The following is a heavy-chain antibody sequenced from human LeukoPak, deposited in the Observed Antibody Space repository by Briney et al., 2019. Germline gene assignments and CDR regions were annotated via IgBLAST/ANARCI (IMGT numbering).Heavy chain of an antibody. D-gene: IGHD3-22*01. CDR3: ARDDDRAREIDY. Sequence: ASVKVSCKASGYTFTAYYLQWVRLAPGQGLEWMGWINPKSGGTEYPQRFQGRVTMTRDTSISTAYMELSRLRSDDTAVYYCARDDDRAREIDYWGQGTLVTVSS. J-gene: IGHJ4*02. V-gene: IGHV1-2*02. CDR2: INPKSGGT. CDR1: GYTFTAYY.